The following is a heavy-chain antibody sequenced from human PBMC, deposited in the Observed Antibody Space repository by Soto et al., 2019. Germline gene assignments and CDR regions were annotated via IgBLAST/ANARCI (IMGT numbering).Heavy chain of an antibody. CDR2: VFYTGFT. CDR1: GGSISGSSYY. D-gene: IGHD2-15*01. Sequence: SETLSLTCAVSGGSISGSSYYWGWLRQSPGKGPEWIGSVFYTGFTSYNPSLESRVSVSADTSKNQFSLKVSGVSAADTAVYYCSSSQKGYPRNYFDHWGQGALVTVSS. J-gene: IGHJ4*02. CDR3: SSSQKGYPRNYFDH. V-gene: IGHV4-39*01.